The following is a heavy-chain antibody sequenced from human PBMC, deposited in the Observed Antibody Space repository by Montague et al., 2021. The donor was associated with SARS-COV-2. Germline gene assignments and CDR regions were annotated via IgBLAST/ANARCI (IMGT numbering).Heavy chain of an antibody. Sequence: SETLSLTCAVYGGSFSAHSGSWIRQSPGKGLEWIGEINHRGSTTYMSSLKSRVTMSVDTSKNQFSLKMSSVTAADTAIYYCARGGLAGGNYDIWSFSYTSPLDYWGQGTQVTVSS. D-gene: IGHD3-3*01. CDR2: INHRGST. V-gene: IGHV4-34*01. CDR3: ARGGLAGGNYDIWSFSYTSPLDY. J-gene: IGHJ4*02. CDR1: GGSFSAHS.